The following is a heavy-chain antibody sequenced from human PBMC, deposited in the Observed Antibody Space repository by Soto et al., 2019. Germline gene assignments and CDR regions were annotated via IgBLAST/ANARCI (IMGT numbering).Heavy chain of an antibody. V-gene: IGHV4-31*01. J-gene: IGHJ3*02. CDR1: GGSISSGCYY. D-gene: IGHD5-12*01. CDR2: IYYSGST. Sequence: QVQLQESGPGLVKPSQTLSLTCTVSGGSISSGCYYWSWIRQHPGQGLEWIGYIYYSGSTYYNPSLKSQVTMSVDTSKNQFSMKLSSVNAADTAVYYCARDREWLRLGDAFDIWGQGTMVTVSS. CDR3: ARDREWLRLGDAFDI.